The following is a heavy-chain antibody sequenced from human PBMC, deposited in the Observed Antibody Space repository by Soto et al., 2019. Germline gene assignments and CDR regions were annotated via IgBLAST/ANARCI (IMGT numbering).Heavy chain of an antibody. V-gene: IGHV1-18*01. D-gene: IGHD6-13*01. Sequence: ASVKVSCKASGYTFTSYGISWVRQAPGQGLEWMGWISAYNGNTNYAQKLQGRVTMTTDTSTSTAYMELRSLRSDDTAVYYCARDKGSSSPPAPIDYWGQGTLVIVSS. CDR3: ARDKGSSSPPAPIDY. J-gene: IGHJ4*02. CDR1: GYTFTSYG. CDR2: ISAYNGNT.